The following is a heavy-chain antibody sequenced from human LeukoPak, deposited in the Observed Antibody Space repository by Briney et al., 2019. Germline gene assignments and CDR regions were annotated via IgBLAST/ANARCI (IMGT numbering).Heavy chain of an antibody. CDR3: ASYNSGALDS. CDR2: INIDGSSV. CDR1: GXTFSSYW. Sequence: SGGSLRLSCAASGXTFSSYWMHWVRQPPGKGLVWVSRINIDGSSVIYADSVKGRFTISRDNAKNTLYLQMNSLRAEDTAIYYCASYNSGALDSWGQGTLVTVSS. J-gene: IGHJ4*02. V-gene: IGHV3-74*01. D-gene: IGHD1-20*01.